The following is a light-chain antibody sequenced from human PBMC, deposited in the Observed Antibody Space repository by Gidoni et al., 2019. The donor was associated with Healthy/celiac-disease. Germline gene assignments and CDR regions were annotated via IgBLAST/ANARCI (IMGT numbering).Light chain of an antibody. J-gene: IGKJ5*01. Sequence: ELVLTQSPATLALSPGERATLNCRASQSVSSYLAWYQQKPGQAPRPPIYDASDGATGIPARVSGSESGTDFTLTLSSLEPEYFAVYYCQQRSNLFGQGTRLEIK. CDR2: DAS. V-gene: IGKV3-11*01. CDR1: QSVSSY. CDR3: QQRSNL.